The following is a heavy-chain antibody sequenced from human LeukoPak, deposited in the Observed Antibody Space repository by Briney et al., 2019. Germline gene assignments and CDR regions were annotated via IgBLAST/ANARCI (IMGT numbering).Heavy chain of an antibody. V-gene: IGHV3-23*01. Sequence: GGSLRLSCVASGFTFSNYAMSWVRQAPGKGLEWVSAITGSGGITYYADSVKGRFTISRDNSKNTLYPQMNSLRAEDTAVYYCAKWGDYDVLTGYYDPDYWGQRTLVTVSS. CDR3: AKWGDYDVLTGYYDPDY. J-gene: IGHJ4*02. D-gene: IGHD3-9*01. CDR1: GFTFSNYA. CDR2: ITGSGGIT.